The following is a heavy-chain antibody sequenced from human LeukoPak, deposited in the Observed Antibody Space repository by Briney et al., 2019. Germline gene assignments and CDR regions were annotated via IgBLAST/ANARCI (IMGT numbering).Heavy chain of an antibody. Sequence: GGSLRLSCAASGFTFSSYSMNWVRQAPGKGLEWVSYISSSSSTIYYADSVKGRFTISRDNAKNSLYLQMNSLREDDKAVYYWARWGGTGSLYSWGQGTLVTVSS. D-gene: IGHD1-1*01. CDR1: GFTFSSYS. CDR2: ISSSSSTI. V-gene: IGHV3-48*02. CDR3: ARWGGTGSLYS. J-gene: IGHJ4*02.